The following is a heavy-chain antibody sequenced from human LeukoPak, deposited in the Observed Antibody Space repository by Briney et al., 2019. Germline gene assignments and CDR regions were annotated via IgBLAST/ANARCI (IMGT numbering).Heavy chain of an antibody. CDR3: ARGGRLWFGLPFDY. J-gene: IGHJ4*02. Sequence: PSETLSLTCAVYGGSFSGYYWSWIRQPPGKGLEWIGEINHSGSTNYNPSLKSRVTISVDTSKNQFSLKLSSVTAADTAVYYCARGGRLWFGLPFDYWGQGTLVTVSS. CDR2: INHSGST. V-gene: IGHV4-34*01. CDR1: GGSFSGYY. D-gene: IGHD3-10*01.